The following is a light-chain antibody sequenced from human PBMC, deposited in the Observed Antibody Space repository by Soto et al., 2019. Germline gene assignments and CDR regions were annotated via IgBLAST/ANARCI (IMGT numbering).Light chain of an antibody. Sequence: DIKMTQSPATLSASVGDRVTITCRASQSISSWLAWYQQKPGKAPKLLIYNASSLESGVPSRFSGSGSGTEFILTISSLQPDDFAAYYCQQYNSYWTFGQGTNVDVK. CDR2: NAS. CDR1: QSISSW. V-gene: IGKV1-5*03. CDR3: QQYNSYWT. J-gene: IGKJ1*01.